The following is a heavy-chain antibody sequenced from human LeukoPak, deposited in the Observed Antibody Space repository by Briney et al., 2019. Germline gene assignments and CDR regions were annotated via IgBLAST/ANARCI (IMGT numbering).Heavy chain of an antibody. CDR2: IKSKTDGGTT. CDR3: TTERDRPRLKNWFDP. D-gene: IGHD4-17*01. J-gene: IGHJ5*02. Sequence: GGSLRLSCAASGFTFSNAWMSWVRQAPGKGLEWVGRIKSKTDGGTTDYAAPVKGRFTISRDDSKNTLYLQMNSLKTEDTAVYYCTTERDRPRLKNWFDPWGQGTLITVSS. CDR1: GFTFSNAW. V-gene: IGHV3-15*01.